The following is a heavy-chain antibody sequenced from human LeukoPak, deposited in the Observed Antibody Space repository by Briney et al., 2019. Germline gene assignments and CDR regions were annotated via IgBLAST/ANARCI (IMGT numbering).Heavy chain of an antibody. CDR2: INHSGST. D-gene: IGHD1-26*01. V-gene: IGHV4-34*01. CDR1: VGSFSGYY. CDR3: ARGSYSGSYRLDY. Sequence: SETLSLTCAVYVGSFSGYYWSWIRQPPAKGLECIGEINHSGSTNYNPSLKSRVTISVDTSKNQFSLKLSSVTAAATAVYYCARGSYSGSYRLDYWGQGTLLTVSS. J-gene: IGHJ4*02.